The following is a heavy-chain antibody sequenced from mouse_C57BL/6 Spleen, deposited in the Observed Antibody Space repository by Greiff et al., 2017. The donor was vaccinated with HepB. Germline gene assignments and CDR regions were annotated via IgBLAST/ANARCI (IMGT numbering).Heavy chain of an antibody. CDR3: AGGSSFDY. CDR1: GYSITSGYY. V-gene: IGHV3-6*01. D-gene: IGHD1-1*01. J-gene: IGHJ2*01. Sequence: VQLQQSGPGLVKPSQSLSLTCSVTGYSITSGYYWNWIRQFPGNKLEWMGYISYDGSNNYNPSLKNRISITRDTSKNQFFLKLNSVTTEDTATYYCAGGSSFDYWGQGTTLTVSS. CDR2: ISYDGSN.